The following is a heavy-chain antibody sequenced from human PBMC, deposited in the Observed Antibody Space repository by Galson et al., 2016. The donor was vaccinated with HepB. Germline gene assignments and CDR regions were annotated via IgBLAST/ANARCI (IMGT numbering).Heavy chain of an antibody. Sequence: SLRLSCAASGFTFSRHDMNWLRQAPGKGLEWVSYISAGGNTIYYADSVGGRRTVSRDNAKNSLLLQMRSLRAEDTAVYYCARYRDFPPQYDGMDVWGEGTTVTVSS. CDR3: ARYRDFPPQYDGMDV. D-gene: IGHD4-11*01. J-gene: IGHJ6*04. CDR2: ISAGGNTI. V-gene: IGHV3-48*03. CDR1: GFTFSRHD.